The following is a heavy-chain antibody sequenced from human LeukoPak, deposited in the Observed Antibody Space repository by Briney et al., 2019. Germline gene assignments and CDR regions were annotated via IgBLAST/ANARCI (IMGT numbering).Heavy chain of an antibody. D-gene: IGHD2-2*02. J-gene: IGHJ3*02. Sequence: RASVKVSCKASGYTFTSYYMHWVRQAPGQGLEWMGIINPSGGSTSYAQKFQGRVTMTRDMSTSTVYMELSSLRSEDTAVYYCATSATAILGRGHEAFDIWGEGTMVTVSS. CDR1: GYTFTSYY. CDR3: ATSATAILGRGHEAFDI. V-gene: IGHV1-46*01. CDR2: INPSGGST.